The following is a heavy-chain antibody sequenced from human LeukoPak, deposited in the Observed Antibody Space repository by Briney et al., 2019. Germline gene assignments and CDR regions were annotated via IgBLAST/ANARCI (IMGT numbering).Heavy chain of an antibody. J-gene: IGHJ4*02. V-gene: IGHV3-33*01. Sequence: PGGSLRLSCAASGLTFSSYGMHWVRQAPGKGLEWVAVIWYDGSNKYYADSVKGRFTISGDNSKNTLYLQMNSLRAEDTAVYYCARGVGFDYWGQGTLVTVSS. CDR2: IWYDGSNK. D-gene: IGHD2-15*01. CDR3: ARGVGFDY. CDR1: GLTFSSYG.